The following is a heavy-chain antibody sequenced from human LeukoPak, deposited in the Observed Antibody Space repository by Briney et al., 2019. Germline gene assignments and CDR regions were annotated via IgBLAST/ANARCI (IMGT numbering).Heavy chain of an antibody. J-gene: IGHJ3*02. D-gene: IGHD2-21*02. CDR2: VSGSGGST. CDR1: GFTFSSYA. V-gene: IGHV3-23*01. Sequence: GGSLRLSCAASGFTFSSYAMSWVRQAPGKGLEWVSAVSGSGGSTYYADSVKGRFTISRDNSKNTLYLQMNSLRAEDTAVYYCAKGTPYCGGDCYSTFLDAFDIWGQGTMVTVSS. CDR3: AKGTPYCGGDCYSTFLDAFDI.